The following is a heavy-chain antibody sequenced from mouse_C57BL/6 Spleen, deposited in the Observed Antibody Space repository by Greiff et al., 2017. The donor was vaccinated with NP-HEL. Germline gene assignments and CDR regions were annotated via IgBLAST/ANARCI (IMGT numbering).Heavy chain of an antibody. D-gene: IGHD2-2*01. CDR3: ARGLRRGSFAY. CDR1: GYTFTSYW. CDR2: LAPSDSYT. J-gene: IGHJ3*01. V-gene: IGHV1-69*01. Sequence: QVQLQQPGAELVMPGASVKLSCKASGYTFTSYWMHWVKQRPGQGLEWIGELAPSDSYTNYNQQFKGKSTLTVDKSSSTAYMQLSSLTSEDSAVYYCARGLRRGSFAYWGQGTLVTVSA.